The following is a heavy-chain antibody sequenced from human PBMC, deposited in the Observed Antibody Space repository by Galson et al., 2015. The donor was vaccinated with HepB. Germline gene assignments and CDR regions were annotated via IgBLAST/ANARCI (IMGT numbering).Heavy chain of an antibody. CDR1: GYTFTSYA. D-gene: IGHD6-19*01. J-gene: IGHJ5*02. CDR2: IHAGPGTP. Sequence: SVKVSCPASGYTFTSYALHWVRQAPGPRLAWMGWIHAGPGTPTYSQTFPGRVPITRDTSAIPAYMELSSLRSEDTAVYYCAREAVAGSRNWFDPWGQGTLVTVSS. CDR3: AREAVAGSRNWFDP. V-gene: IGHV1-3*01.